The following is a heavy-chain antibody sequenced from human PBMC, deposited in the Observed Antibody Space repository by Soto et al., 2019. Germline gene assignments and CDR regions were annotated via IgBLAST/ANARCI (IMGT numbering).Heavy chain of an antibody. V-gene: IGHV4-39*02. Sequence: QLQLQESGPGLVKPSETLSLTCTVSGGSISTRSSYWGWIRQPPGKGLEWIGSIYYIGYTYYNPSLKSRVAISIDSSKTRFSLNLISVTTADTAVYFCGAQDYVAKGYHFETWGQSTMVTVSS. D-gene: IGHD4-17*01. CDR3: GAQDYVAKGYHFET. J-gene: IGHJ1*01. CDR1: GGSISTRSSY. CDR2: IYYIGYT.